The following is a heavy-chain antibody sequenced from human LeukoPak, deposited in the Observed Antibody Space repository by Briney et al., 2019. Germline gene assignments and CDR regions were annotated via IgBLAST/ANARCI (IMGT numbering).Heavy chain of an antibody. Sequence: GGSLGLSCAASGFTFSSYWMHWVRQAPGKGLVWVSRINSDGSSTSYADSVKGRFTISRDNAKNTLYLQMNSLRAEDTAVYYCARAPYYDFWSGYGWFDPWGQGTLVTVSS. V-gene: IGHV3-74*01. J-gene: IGHJ5*02. CDR1: GFTFSSYW. CDR2: INSDGSST. CDR3: ARAPYYDFWSGYGWFDP. D-gene: IGHD3-3*01.